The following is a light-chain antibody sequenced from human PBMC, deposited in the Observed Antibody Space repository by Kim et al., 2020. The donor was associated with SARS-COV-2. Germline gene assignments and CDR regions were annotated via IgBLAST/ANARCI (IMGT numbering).Light chain of an antibody. CDR1: SLRSYY. J-gene: IGLJ3*02. V-gene: IGLV3-19*01. CDR2: EKN. Sequence: ALGQTVRITCQEDSLRSYYASWYQQKPGQATVLVIYEKNNRPSGIPDRFSGSSSGNTASLTITGAQAEDEADYYCNSRESGVNHVVFGGGTQLTVL. CDR3: NSRESGVNHVV.